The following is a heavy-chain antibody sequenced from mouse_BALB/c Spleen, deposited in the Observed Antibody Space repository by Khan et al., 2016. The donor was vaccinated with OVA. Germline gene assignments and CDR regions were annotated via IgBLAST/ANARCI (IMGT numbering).Heavy chain of an antibody. CDR2: ISSDGGNT. D-gene: IGHD2-1*01. Sequence: EVELVESGGGLVKPGGSLKLSCAASGFTFSTYTISWVRQTPERRMEWVATISSDGGNTFYQDSLRSRFTISRDNAKNNLYLHMNSLTTEDTALYYCDRSNYGTFAYWGQGTLVTVSS. V-gene: IGHV5-9*03. CDR3: DRSNYGTFAY. J-gene: IGHJ3*01. CDR1: GFTFSTYT.